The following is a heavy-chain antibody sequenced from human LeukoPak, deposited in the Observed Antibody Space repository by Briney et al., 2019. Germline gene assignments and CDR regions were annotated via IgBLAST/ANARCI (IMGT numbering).Heavy chain of an antibody. CDR1: GGSISSSSYY. Sequence: SETLSLTCAVSGGSISSSSYYWGWIRQPPGKGLEWIGSIYYSVSTYDNPSLKSRVTISVDTSKNQFSLKLSSVTAADTAVYYCARDGDCSGGSCNMGDYWGQGTLVTVSS. J-gene: IGHJ4*02. CDR2: IYYSVST. CDR3: ARDGDCSGGSCNMGDY. V-gene: IGHV4-39*07. D-gene: IGHD2-15*01.